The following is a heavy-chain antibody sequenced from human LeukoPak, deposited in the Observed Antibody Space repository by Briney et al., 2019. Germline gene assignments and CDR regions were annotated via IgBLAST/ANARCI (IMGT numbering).Heavy chain of an antibody. CDR1: GFTFSEYW. CDR2: MKQDGSEK. V-gene: IGHV3-7*04. J-gene: IGHJ4*02. CDR3: ARFNWGSQVPDFFDY. Sequence: GGSLRLSCTASGFTFSEYWLSWVRQAPGKGLEWVANMKQDGSEKYYVDSVRGRFTISRDNAKNSLSLQMNSLRAEDTAVYYCARFNWGSQVPDFFDYWGQGTLVTVSS. D-gene: IGHD7-27*01.